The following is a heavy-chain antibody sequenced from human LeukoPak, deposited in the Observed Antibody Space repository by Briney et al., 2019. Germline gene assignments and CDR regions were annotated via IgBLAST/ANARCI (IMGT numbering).Heavy chain of an antibody. CDR3: AKDPYGDYTFDY. D-gene: IGHD4-17*01. CDR2: IRYDGSNK. J-gene: IGHJ4*02. Sequence: PGGSLRLSGAASGFTFSSYGMHWVRQAPGKGLEWVAFIRYDGSNKYYADSVKGRFTISRDNSKNTLYLQMNSLRAEDTAVYYCAKDPYGDYTFDYWGQGTLVTVSS. V-gene: IGHV3-30*02. CDR1: GFTFSSYG.